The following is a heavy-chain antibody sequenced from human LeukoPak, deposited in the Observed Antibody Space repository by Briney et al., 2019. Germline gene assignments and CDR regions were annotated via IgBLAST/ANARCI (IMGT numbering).Heavy chain of an antibody. CDR2: ISGSGGST. D-gene: IGHD6-13*01. V-gene: IGHV3-23*01. CDR3: AKDMTNGRKDSSSWYGYYYYYGMNV. CDR1: GFTFGTYW. Sequence: GGSLRLSCAASGFTFGTYWMSWVRQAPGKGLEWVSAISGSGGSTYYADSVKGRFTISRDNSKNTLYLQMNSLRAEDTAVYYCAKDMTNGRKDSSSWYGYYYYYGMNVWGQGTTVTVSS. J-gene: IGHJ6*02.